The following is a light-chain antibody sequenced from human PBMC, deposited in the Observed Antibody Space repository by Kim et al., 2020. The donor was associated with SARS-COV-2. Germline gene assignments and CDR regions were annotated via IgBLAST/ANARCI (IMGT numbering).Light chain of an antibody. CDR3: QQLNSYPWT. J-gene: IGKJ1*01. CDR1: QGISTY. CDR2: RAS. V-gene: IGKV1-9*01. Sequence: DIQLTHSPPFLSASVGDRVTITCRASQGISTYLAWYQQIPGKAPKLLIYRASTLQSGVPSRFSGSGSGTEFTLTISNLQHEDFAIYYCQQLNSYPWTFGQGTKVDIK.